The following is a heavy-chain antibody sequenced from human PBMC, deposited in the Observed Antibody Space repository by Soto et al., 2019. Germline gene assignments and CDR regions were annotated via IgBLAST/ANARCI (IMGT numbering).Heavy chain of an antibody. J-gene: IGHJ4*02. CDR1: GGSVTTNYW. CDR3: GMSRGWYTMNS. CDR2: MSHSGPT. V-gene: IGHV4-4*02. D-gene: IGHD6-19*01. Sequence: QLQESGPGLVKPSGTLSLTCAVSGGSVTTNYWWGWVRQSPVTGLEWIGDMSHSGPTNYSPSLKSRVTLSVHTSMSLSSPSFRTVTPADSALYFCGMSRGWYTMNSWGQGTLVTVSS.